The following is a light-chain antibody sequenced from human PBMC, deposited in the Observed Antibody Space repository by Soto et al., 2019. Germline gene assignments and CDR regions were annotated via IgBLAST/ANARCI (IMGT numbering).Light chain of an antibody. CDR3: QHYVNWPLT. J-gene: IGKJ4*01. CDR1: QGIGDT. V-gene: IGKV3-15*01. CDR2: DTS. Sequence: ESLMTQPPATLSASPREGATLSCRASQGIGDTLAWYQQKPGQTPRLLIYDTSIRATGVPARFSGSRSGAEFTLTISSLQSEDFAVYYCQHYVNWPLTFGGGTKVDI.